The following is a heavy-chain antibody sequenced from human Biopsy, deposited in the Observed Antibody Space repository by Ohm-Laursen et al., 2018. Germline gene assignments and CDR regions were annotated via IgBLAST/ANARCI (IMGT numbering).Heavy chain of an antibody. CDR1: GGSITSRTHY. V-gene: IGHV4-39*01. CDR2: IYNTETT. J-gene: IGHJ5*02. Sequence: GTLSLTCTLSGGSITSRTHYWAWLRQPPGKGLEWIGSIYNTETTFYNPSLKSRVTISVDTSTNQFSLKVSSVTAADTALYFCARHPTGFWFDPWGHGTLVTVSS. CDR3: ARHPTGFWFDP.